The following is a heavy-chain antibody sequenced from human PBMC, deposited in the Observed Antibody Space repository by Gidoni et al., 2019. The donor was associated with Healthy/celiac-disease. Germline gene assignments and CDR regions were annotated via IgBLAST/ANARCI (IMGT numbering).Heavy chain of an antibody. CDR1: GFTFSSYS. CDR3: ARDYSYYYDSSGYHGVDY. CDR2: ISSSSSTI. Sequence: EVQLVESGGGLVQPGGSLRLSCAASGFTFSSYSMNWVRQAPGKGLGWVSYISSSSSTIYYADSVKGRFTISRDNAKNSLYLQMNSLRAEDTAVYYCARDYSYYYDSSGYHGVDYWGQGTLVTVSS. V-gene: IGHV3-48*01. D-gene: IGHD3-22*01. J-gene: IGHJ4*02.